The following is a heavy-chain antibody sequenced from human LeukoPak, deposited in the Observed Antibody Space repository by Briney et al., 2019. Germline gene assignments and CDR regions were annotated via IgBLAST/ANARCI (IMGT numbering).Heavy chain of an antibody. J-gene: IGHJ4*02. D-gene: IGHD3-3*01. CDR2: IKSKTDGGTT. V-gene: IGHV3-15*01. CDR1: GFTFSNAW. CDR3: TTQDLEWLLDDY. Sequence: GGSLRLSCAASGFTFSNAWMSWVRQAPGKGLEWVGRIKSKTDGGTTDYAAPVKGRFTISRDGSKNTLYLQMNSLKTEDTAVYYCTTQDLEWLLDDYWGQGTLVTVSS.